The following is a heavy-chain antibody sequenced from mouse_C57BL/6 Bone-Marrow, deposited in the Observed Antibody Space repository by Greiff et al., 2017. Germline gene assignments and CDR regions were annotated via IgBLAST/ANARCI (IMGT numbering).Heavy chain of an antibody. CDR3: ARMGYYGSSSWFAY. Sequence: QVQLKESGPGLVAPSQSLSITCTVSGFSLTSYAISWVRQPPGKGLEWLGVIWTGGGTHYNSALKSRLSISKDNSKSQVFLKMNSLQTDDTARYYCARMGYYGSSSWFAYWGQGTLVTVSA. D-gene: IGHD1-1*01. CDR2: IWTGGGT. V-gene: IGHV2-9-1*01. CDR1: GFSLTSYA. J-gene: IGHJ3*01.